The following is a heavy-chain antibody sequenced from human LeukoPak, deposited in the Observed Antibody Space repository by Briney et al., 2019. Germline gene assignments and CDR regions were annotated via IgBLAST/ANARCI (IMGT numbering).Heavy chain of an antibody. V-gene: IGHV5-51*01. CDR2: IYPGDSDT. J-gene: IGHJ3*02. D-gene: IGHD3-22*01. CDR3: ARLNGGYDSSDPYAGQGAFDI. Sequence: GESLKISCKGSGYSFTSYWIGWVRQMPGKGLEWMGIIYPGDSDTRYSPSFQGQVTISADKSISTAYLQWSSLKASDTAMYYCARLNGGYDSSDPYAGQGAFDIWGQGTMVTVSS. CDR1: GYSFTSYW.